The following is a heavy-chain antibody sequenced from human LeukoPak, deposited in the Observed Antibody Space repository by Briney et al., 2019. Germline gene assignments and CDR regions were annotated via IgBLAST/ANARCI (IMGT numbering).Heavy chain of an antibody. CDR2: IYYSGST. J-gene: IGHJ6*02. D-gene: IGHD3-3*01. V-gene: IGHV4-31*03. CDR3: ARAPYYDFWSGSCMDV. Sequence: SQTLSLTCTVSGGSISSGGYYWNWIRQHPGKGLEWIGYIYYSGSTYYNPSLKSRVTISVDTSKNQFSLKLSSVTAADTAVYYCARAPYYDFWSGSCMDVWGQGTTVTVSS. CDR1: GGSISSGGYY.